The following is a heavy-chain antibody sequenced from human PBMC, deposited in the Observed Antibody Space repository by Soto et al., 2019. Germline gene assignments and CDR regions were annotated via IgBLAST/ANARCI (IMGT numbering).Heavy chain of an antibody. V-gene: IGHV1-18*01. J-gene: IGHJ4*02. Sequence: ASGKVSCKASGYTFTRYGIGWVRQAPGQGLEWMGWISAYNGNTNYAQKLQGRVTMTTDTSTSTAYMELRSLRSDDTAVYYCARVVDTAMVVGTYWGQGTLVTVSS. D-gene: IGHD5-18*01. CDR3: ARVVDTAMVVGTY. CDR1: GYTFTRYG. CDR2: ISAYNGNT.